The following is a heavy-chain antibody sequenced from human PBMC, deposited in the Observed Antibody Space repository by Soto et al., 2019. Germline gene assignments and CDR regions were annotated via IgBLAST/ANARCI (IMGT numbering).Heavy chain of an antibody. Sequence: WWSLRLSCAASVFTFSSYWMHWVRQAPGKGLVWVSRINSDGSSTSYADSVKGRFTISRDNAKNTLYLQMNSLRAEDTAVYYCAREESSSSGPSWSLSYYYGMDVWGQGTTVTVSS. CDR1: VFTFSSYW. D-gene: IGHD6-6*01. CDR2: INSDGSST. J-gene: IGHJ6*02. CDR3: AREESSSSGPSWSLSYYYGMDV. V-gene: IGHV3-74*01.